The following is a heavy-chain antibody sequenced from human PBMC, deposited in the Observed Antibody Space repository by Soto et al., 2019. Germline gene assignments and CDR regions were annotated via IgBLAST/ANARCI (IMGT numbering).Heavy chain of an antibody. D-gene: IGHD2-2*01. J-gene: IGHJ4*02. CDR2: IKRDGSEK. CDR1: VFSIIDYW. Sequence: GWSLRLSCASSVFSIIDYWMSWVRQAPGKGLEWVANIKRDGSEKYYVDSVKGRFTISRDNAKNSLYLQMNSLRADDTAVYYCARDRDLAVPAAVIYFDSWGQGTLVTVSS. V-gene: IGHV3-7*01. CDR3: ARDRDLAVPAAVIYFDS.